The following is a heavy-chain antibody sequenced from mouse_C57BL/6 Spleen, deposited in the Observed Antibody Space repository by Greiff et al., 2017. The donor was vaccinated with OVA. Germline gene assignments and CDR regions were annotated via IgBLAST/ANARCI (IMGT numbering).Heavy chain of an antibody. D-gene: IGHD2-5*01. CDR1: GYTFTSYG. Sequence: QVQLQQSGAELARPGASVKLSCTASGYTFTSYGISWVKQRTGQGLEWIGEIYPRSGNTYYNEKVKGKDTLTADKSSSTAYMELRSLTSEDSAVYFCARADNYSNWFDYWGQGTTLTVSS. V-gene: IGHV1-81*01. J-gene: IGHJ2*01. CDR2: IYPRSGNT. CDR3: ARADNYSNWFDY.